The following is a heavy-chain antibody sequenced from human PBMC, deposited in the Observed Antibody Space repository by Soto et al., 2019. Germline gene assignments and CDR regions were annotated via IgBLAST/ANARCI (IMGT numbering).Heavy chain of an antibody. J-gene: IGHJ6*02. Sequence: LGESLKISCKGSGYSFTSYWISWVRQMPGKGLEWMGRIDPSDSYTNYSPSFQGHVTISADKSISTAYLQWSSLKASDTAMYYCARPTGATNYYYGMDVWGQGTTVTVSS. V-gene: IGHV5-10-1*01. CDR2: IDPSDSYT. D-gene: IGHD1-26*01. CDR3: ARPTGATNYYYGMDV. CDR1: GYSFTSYW.